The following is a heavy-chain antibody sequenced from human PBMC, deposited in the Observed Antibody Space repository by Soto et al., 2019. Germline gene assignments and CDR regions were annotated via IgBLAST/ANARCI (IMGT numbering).Heavy chain of an antibody. Sequence: SETLSLTCAVYGGSFSGYYWSWIRQPPGKGLEWIGEINHSGSTNYNPSLKSRVTISVDTSKNQFSLKLSSVTAADTAVYYCARGHLMTITLIFGPKLYFPHWGQGTLVTVSS. V-gene: IGHV4-34*01. CDR1: GGSFSGYY. CDR3: ARGHLMTITLIFGPKLYFPH. J-gene: IGHJ1*01. D-gene: IGHD5-12*01. CDR2: INHSGST.